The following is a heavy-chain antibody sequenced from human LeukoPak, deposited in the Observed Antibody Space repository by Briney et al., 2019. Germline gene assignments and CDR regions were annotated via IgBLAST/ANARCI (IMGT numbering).Heavy chain of an antibody. CDR3: ARDWRHRDYGSGSLDY. CDR1: GFTFSSYE. J-gene: IGHJ4*02. CDR2: IRNSGSTK. V-gene: IGHV3-48*03. Sequence: GGSLTLSCLPSGFTFSSYEMNWVRQPPGKGLEWVAYIRNSGSTKYYADSVKGRFTISRENAKNSLYVQMNSLRAEDMAVYYRARDWRHRDYGSGSLDYWGQGALVTVSS. D-gene: IGHD3-10*01.